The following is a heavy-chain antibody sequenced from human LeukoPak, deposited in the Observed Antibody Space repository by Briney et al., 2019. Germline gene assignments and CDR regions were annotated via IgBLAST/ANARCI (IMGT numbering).Heavy chain of an antibody. CDR3: ARTHLGSGYFDY. V-gene: IGHV3-21*01. J-gene: IGHJ4*02. CDR2: ISGSGRHI. D-gene: IGHD2-15*01. Sequence: PGGSLRLSCVTSGFMFRNYSMNWVRQAPGKGLEWLTCISGSGRHIFSADALKGRFTVSRDNANSTLSLQLDHLTAADTAVYFCARTHLGSGYFDYWGRGTLVIVS. CDR1: GFMFRNYS.